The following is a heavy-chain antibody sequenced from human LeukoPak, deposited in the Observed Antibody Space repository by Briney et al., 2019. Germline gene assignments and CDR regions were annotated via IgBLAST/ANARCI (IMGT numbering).Heavy chain of an antibody. CDR3: ARGYSSSWYKSHDYYYGMDV. V-gene: IGHV3-30*02. Sequence: GGSLRLSCAASGFTFSSYGMHWVRQAPGKGLEWVAFIRYDGSNKYYADSVKGRFTISRDNSKNTLYLQMNSLRAEDTAVYYCARGYSSSWYKSHDYYYGMDVWGQGTTVTVSS. CDR1: GFTFSSYG. J-gene: IGHJ6*02. CDR2: IRYDGSNK. D-gene: IGHD6-13*01.